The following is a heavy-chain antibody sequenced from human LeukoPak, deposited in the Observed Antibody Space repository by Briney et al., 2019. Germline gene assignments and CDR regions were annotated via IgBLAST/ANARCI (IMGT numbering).Heavy chain of an antibody. Sequence: GGSLRLSCAASGFTFSSYGIHWVRQAPGKGLEWVAVISYDGSNKYYADSVKGRFTVSRDNSKNTLYLQINSLTTEDTSIYYCARIPCLTSHCYLGFDYWGQGTLVTVSS. CDR3: ARIPCLTSHCYLGFDY. V-gene: IGHV3-30*03. J-gene: IGHJ4*02. D-gene: IGHD2-21*01. CDR1: GFTFSSYG. CDR2: ISYDGSNK.